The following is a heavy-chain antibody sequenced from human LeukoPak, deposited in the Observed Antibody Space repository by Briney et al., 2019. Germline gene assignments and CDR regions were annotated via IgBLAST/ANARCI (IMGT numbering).Heavy chain of an antibody. CDR1: GYTFTSFD. V-gene: IGHV1-8*01. CDR2: MNPNSGNT. D-gene: IGHD2/OR15-2a*01. J-gene: IGHJ4*02. CDR3: ARAPFPPGDNY. Sequence: ASVKVSCKASGYTFTSFDIQWVRQATGQGLEWMGWMNPNSGNTGYAQKFQGRLTMTRSTSISTAYMEMSSLRSEDTAVYYCARAPFPPGDNYWGRGTLVTVSS.